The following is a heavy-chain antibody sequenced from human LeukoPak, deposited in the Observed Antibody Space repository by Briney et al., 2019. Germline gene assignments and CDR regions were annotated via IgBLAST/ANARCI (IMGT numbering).Heavy chain of an antibody. Sequence: SVKVSCKASGGTFSSYAISWVRQAPGQGLEWMGRIIPIPGIANYAQKFQGRVTITADKSTSTAYMELSSLRSEDTAVYYCARDRDGYLDYWGQGTLVTVSS. CDR3: ARDRDGYLDY. CDR2: IIPIPGIA. J-gene: IGHJ4*02. V-gene: IGHV1-69*04. CDR1: GGTFSSYA.